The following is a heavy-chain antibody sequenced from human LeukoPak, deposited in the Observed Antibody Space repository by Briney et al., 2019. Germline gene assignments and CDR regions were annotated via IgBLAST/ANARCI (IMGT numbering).Heavy chain of an antibody. CDR1: DDXMDTDGYY. D-gene: IGHD5-12*01. V-gene: IGHV4-39*01. Sequence: PSETLSLTCTVSDDXMDTDGYYWGWIRQPPGKGLQWIGNVDYSGNTFYIPSLKSRLTVSVDTSKSLFSLKLTSVTAADTAIYYCVRTSGLYFDYWGQGTLVTVSS. CDR2: VDYSGNT. J-gene: IGHJ4*02. CDR3: VRTSGLYFDY.